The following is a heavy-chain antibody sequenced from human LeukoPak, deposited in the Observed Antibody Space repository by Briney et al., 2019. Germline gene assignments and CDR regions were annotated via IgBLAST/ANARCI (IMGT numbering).Heavy chain of an antibody. CDR1: GYSFTSYW. CDR3: AKPSYCSSTSRPIDY. Sequence: GESLKISCKGSGYSFTSYWIGWVRQMPGKGLEWMGIIYPGDSDTRYSPSFQGQVTISADKSISTAYLQWSSLKASDTAMYYCAKPSYCSSTSRPIDYWGQGTLVTVSS. J-gene: IGHJ4*02. D-gene: IGHD2-2*01. CDR2: IYPGDSDT. V-gene: IGHV5-51*01.